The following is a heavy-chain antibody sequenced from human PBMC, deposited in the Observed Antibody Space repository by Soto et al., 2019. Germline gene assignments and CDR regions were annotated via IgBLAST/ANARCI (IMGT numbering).Heavy chain of an antibody. J-gene: IGHJ4*02. CDR3: ARLFCSGGSCYDY. CDR1: GFTVSSNY. CDR2: IYSGGST. Sequence: GGSLRLSCAASGFTVSSNYMSWVRQAPGKGLEWVSVIYSGGSTYYADSVKGRFTISRDNSKNTLYLQMNSMRAVDTALYYCARLFCSGGSCYDYWGQGTLVTVSS. D-gene: IGHD2-15*01. V-gene: IGHV3-53*01.